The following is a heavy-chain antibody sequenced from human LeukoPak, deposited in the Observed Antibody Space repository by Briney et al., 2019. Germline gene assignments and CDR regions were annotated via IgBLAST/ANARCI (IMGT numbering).Heavy chain of an antibody. CDR1: GFTFSSYG. J-gene: IGHJ3*02. Sequence: PGGSLRLSCAASGFTFSSYGMHWVRQAPGKGLEWVAFIRYDGSNKYYANSVKGRFTISRDNSKNTLYLQMNSLRAEDTAVDYCAKDLGSSGWYDAFDIWGQGTMVTVSS. CDR3: AKDLGSSGWYDAFDI. CDR2: IRYDGSNK. V-gene: IGHV3-30*02. D-gene: IGHD6-19*01.